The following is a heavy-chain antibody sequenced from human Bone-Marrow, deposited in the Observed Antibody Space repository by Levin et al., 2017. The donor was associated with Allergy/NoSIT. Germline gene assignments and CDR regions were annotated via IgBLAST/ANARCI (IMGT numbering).Heavy chain of an antibody. CDR3: ARDPQDYDYIWVAYYYGLDA. Sequence: PGGSLRLSCVASGFTFTRYSMHWVRQAPGKGLEWVAVISFDGKNKYYRDSVKGRFTISRDNSKNTLYLKMKSLRAEDTALYSCARDPQDYDYIWVAYYYGLDAWGQGTTVTVSS. V-gene: IGHV3-30*04. J-gene: IGHJ6*02. CDR1: GFTFTRYS. CDR2: ISFDGKNK. D-gene: IGHD3-16*01.